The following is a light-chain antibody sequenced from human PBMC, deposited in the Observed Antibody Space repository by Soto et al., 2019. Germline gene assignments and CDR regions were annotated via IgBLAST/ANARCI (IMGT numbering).Light chain of an antibody. V-gene: IGLV2-14*01. CDR3: SSYLGSSTLSGV. CDR1: TSDVGGYDY. Sequence: QSVVTQPASVSGSPGQSITVSCTGTTSDVGGYDYVAWYQQHPGKAPKVMIYDVSSRPSGVSNRFSGSKSGNTASLTISGLQAEDEADYYCSSYLGSSTLSGVFGTGTKLTVL. CDR2: DVS. J-gene: IGLJ1*01.